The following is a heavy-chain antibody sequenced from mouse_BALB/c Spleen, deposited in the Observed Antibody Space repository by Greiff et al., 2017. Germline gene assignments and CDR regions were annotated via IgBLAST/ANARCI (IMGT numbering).Heavy chain of an antibody. CDR2: ISSGGST. Sequence: EVQGVESGGGLVQPGGSRKLSCAASGFTFSSYAMSWVRQTPEKRLEWVASISSGGSTYYPDSVKGRFTISRDNARNILYLQMSSLRSEDTAMYYCARRDGGFAYWGQGTLVTVSA. V-gene: IGHV5-6-5*01. CDR1: GFTFSSYA. CDR3: ARRDGGFAY. D-gene: IGHD1-2*01. J-gene: IGHJ3*01.